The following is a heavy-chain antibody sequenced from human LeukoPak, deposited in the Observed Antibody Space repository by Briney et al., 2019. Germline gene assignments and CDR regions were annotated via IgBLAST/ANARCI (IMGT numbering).Heavy chain of an antibody. J-gene: IGHJ4*01. CDR1: GYTFANYG. CDR3: ARALSPAYYGSGTYPPPTDY. CDR2: TNPFNGNT. D-gene: IGHD3-10*01. V-gene: IGHV1-18*01. Sequence: ASVKVSCKASGYTFANYGIGWVRQAPGQGLEWMGWTNPFNGNTNNAQNFQGRVTVTTDTSTSTVYMELRSLRSDDTAVYYCARALSPAYYGSGTYPPPTDYWAKGPRVIVSS.